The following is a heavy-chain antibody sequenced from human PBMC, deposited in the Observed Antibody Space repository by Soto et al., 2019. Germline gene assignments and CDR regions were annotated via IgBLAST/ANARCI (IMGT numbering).Heavy chain of an antibody. D-gene: IGHD2-8*01. CDR2: ISASGGGT. CDR3: AKHQSNGSPDY. V-gene: IGHV3-23*01. J-gene: IGHJ4*02. Sequence: GGSLRLSCAASGFTFSSYAMSWVRQAPGKGLEWVSLISASGGGTYYTDSVKGRFTISRDNAKNTLYLQMSSLSAEDTAVFYCAKHQSNGSPDYWGQGTLVTVSS. CDR1: GFTFSSYA.